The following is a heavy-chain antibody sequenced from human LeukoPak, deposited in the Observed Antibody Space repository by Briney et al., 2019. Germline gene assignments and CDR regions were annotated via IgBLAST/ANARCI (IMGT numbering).Heavy chain of an antibody. D-gene: IGHD2-15*01. CDR1: GYTFTGYY. CDR3: AAGRGYCGGGSCYGDDAFDI. J-gene: IGHJ3*02. Sequence: ASVNVSCKASGYTFTGYYMHWVRQAPGQGLEWMGWINPNSGGTNYAQKFQGRVTMTRDTSISTAYMELSRLRSDDTAVYYCAAGRGYCGGGSCYGDDAFDIWGQGTMVTVSS. CDR2: INPNSGGT. V-gene: IGHV1-2*02.